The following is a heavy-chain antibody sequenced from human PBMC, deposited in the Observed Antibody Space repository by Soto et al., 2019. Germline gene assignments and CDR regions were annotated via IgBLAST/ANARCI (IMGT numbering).Heavy chain of an antibody. J-gene: IGHJ6*02. CDR2: ISESGTSM. CDR3: ARDQEVQDRGGHKIRAMYV. V-gene: IGHV3-48*03. D-gene: IGHD2-15*01. CDR1: GFRFSSYE. Sequence: TGGSLRLSCAASGFRFSSYEMNWVRQAPGKGLEWISYISESGTSMYYADAVKGRFAISRDNAKNSLYLHMNSLRVEDTAVYYCARDQEVQDRGGHKIRAMYVWGQGTTVTVSS.